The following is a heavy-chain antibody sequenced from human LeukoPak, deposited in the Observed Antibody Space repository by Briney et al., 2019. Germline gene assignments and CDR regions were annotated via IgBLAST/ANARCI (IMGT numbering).Heavy chain of an antibody. CDR3: ALDQWRFDY. CDR1: GFTFSSYE. J-gene: IGHJ4*02. Sequence: LGGSLRLSCAASGFTFSSYEMNWVRQAPGKGLEWVSYISSSGSTIYYADSVKGRFTISRDNAKNSLYLQMNSLRAADTAVYYCALDQWRFDYWGQGTLVTVSS. D-gene: IGHD1/OR15-1a*01. CDR2: ISSSGSTI. V-gene: IGHV3-48*03.